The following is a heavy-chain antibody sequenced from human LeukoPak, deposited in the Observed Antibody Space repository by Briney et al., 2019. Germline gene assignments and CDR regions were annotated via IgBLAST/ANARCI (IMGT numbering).Heavy chain of an antibody. V-gene: IGHV4-59*01. Sequence: PSETLPLTCTVSGGPLSAYYWTWIRQPPGKGLGWIGYIYDNGNTNYNPSLKSRVTISVDTSKNQISLKLTSVTAADTAVYYCATGETGSTLGGYWGQGTLVTVSS. CDR2: IYDNGNT. CDR3: ATGETGSTLGGY. D-gene: IGHD1-1*01. J-gene: IGHJ4*02. CDR1: GGPLSAYY.